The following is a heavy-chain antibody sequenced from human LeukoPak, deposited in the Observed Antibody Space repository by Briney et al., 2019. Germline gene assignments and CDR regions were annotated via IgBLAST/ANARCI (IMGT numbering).Heavy chain of an antibody. V-gene: IGHV3-23*01. CDR3: AKSGSGWFGWFDP. CDR2: ISGSGGST. D-gene: IGHD6-19*01. CDR1: GFTFSNCA. Sequence: PGRSLRLSCAASGFTFSNCAMHWVRQAPGKGLEWVSAISGSGGSTYYADSVKGRFTISRDNSKNTLYLQMNSLRAEDTAVYYCAKSGSGWFGWFDPWGQGTLVTVSS. J-gene: IGHJ5*02.